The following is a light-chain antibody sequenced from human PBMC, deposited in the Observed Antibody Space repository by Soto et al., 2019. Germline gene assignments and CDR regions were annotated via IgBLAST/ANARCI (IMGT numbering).Light chain of an antibody. V-gene: IGKV3-15*01. CDR3: QQAHNWYT. CDR2: GAS. J-gene: IGKJ2*01. Sequence: EVVLTQSPATLSVSPGKRATLSCSASQSVDTHLHWYQQKPGQAPRLLIYGASTSATGIPARFSGSGSGTEFTLAISSLQSEDFAVYYCQQAHNWYTFGQGTELEIK. CDR1: QSVDTH.